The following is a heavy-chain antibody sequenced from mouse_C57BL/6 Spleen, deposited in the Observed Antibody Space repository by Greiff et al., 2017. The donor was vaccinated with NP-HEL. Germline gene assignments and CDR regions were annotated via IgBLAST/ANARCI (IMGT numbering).Heavy chain of an antibody. J-gene: IGHJ4*01. CDR1: GYTFTDYY. CDR2: INPYNGGT. D-gene: IGHD4-1*01. CDR3: ARRGWDGDYYAMDY. Sequence: EVQLQQSGPVLVKPGASVKMSCKASGYTFTDYYMNWVKQSHGKSLEWIGVINPYNGGTSYNQKFKGKATLTVDKSSSTAYMELNSLTSEDSAVYYCARRGWDGDYYAMDYWGQGTSVTVSS. V-gene: IGHV1-19*01.